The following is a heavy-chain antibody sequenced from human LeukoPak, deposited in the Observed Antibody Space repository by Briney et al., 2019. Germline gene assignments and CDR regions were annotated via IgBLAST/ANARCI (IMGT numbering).Heavy chain of an antibody. CDR1: GGSISSSSYY. D-gene: IGHD4/OR15-4a*01. V-gene: IGHV4-39*07. J-gene: IGHJ4*02. Sequence: SETLSLTCTVSGGSISSSSYYWGWIRQPPGKGLEWIGSMYYSGSTYYNPSLKSRVIISVDTSKNQFSLKLSSVTAADTAVYYCARDAMMLFDYWGQGTLVTVSS. CDR3: ARDAMMLFDY. CDR2: MYYSGST.